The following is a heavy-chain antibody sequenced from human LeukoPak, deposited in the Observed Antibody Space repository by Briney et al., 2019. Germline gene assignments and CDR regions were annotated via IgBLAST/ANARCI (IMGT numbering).Heavy chain of an antibody. V-gene: IGHV4-59*01. CDR2: IYYSGST. CDR3: ARDRQHRDAFDI. J-gene: IGHJ3*02. Sequence: SETLSLTCTVSGVSISSYYWSWVRQPPGEGLEWIGYIYYSGSTNYNPSLKSRVTISVDTSKNQFSLQLSSVTAADTAVYYCARDRQHRDAFDIWGQGTMVTVSS. CDR1: GVSISSYY.